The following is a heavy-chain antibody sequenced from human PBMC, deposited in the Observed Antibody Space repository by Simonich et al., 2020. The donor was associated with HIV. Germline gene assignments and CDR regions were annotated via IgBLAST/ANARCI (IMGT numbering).Heavy chain of an antibody. CDR3: ARESPRYFDY. Sequence: GAEVKKPGASMKVSCKASGYSFTGYYMHWVRQAPGQGLEWMGYINPSSGATIYAQKFQGRVTMTTDTTITTAYMELRRLRSDDTAMYYCARESPRYFDYWGQGTLVTVSS. CDR1: GYSFTGYY. V-gene: IGHV1-2*02. J-gene: IGHJ4*02. CDR2: INPSSGAT.